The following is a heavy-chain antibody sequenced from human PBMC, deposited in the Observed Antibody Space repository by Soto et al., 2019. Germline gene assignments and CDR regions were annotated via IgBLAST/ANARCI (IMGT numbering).Heavy chain of an antibody. J-gene: IGHJ6*02. D-gene: IGHD6-19*01. CDR2: VSYDGSIK. CDR1: GFTFSVYG. CDR3: AKDGSHLAVAGTSPTSYFFGLAV. V-gene: IGHV3-30*18. Sequence: QVQLVESGGGVVQPGRSLRLSCAASGFTFSVYGMHWVRQAPGKGLEWVALVSYDGSIKYYADSVKGRFTISRDNSKNTLYLQMNSVRVEDTAVYYCAKDGSHLAVAGTSPTSYFFGLAVWGQGTPVTVSS.